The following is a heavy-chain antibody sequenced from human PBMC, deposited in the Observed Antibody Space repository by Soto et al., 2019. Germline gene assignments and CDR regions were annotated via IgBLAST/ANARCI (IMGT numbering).Heavy chain of an antibody. V-gene: IGHV1-18*01. CDR3: ARLRGVGYSGLLGYYYYGMDV. D-gene: IGHD5-12*01. Sequence: GASVKVSCKASGYTFTSYGISWVRQAPGQGLEWMGWISAYNGNTNYAQKLQGRVTMTTDTSTSTAYMELRSMRTEDTAVYYCARLRGVGYSGLLGYYYYGMDVWGQGTTVTVSS. CDR2: ISAYNGNT. CDR1: GYTFTSYG. J-gene: IGHJ6*02.